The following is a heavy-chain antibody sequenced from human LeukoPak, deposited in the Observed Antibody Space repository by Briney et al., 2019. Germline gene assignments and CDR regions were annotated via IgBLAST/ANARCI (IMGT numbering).Heavy chain of an antibody. V-gene: IGHV3-48*02. CDR1: GFTFTSYS. J-gene: IGHJ4*02. Sequence: GGSLRLSCAASGFTFTSYSMNWVRQAPGKGLEWVSYIRSSSSIISYADSVKGRFTISSDSAKNSLYLQMNSLRDEDTAVYYCARDDNWVFDSWGQGTLVTVSS. CDR3: ARDDNWVFDS. D-gene: IGHD3-16*01. CDR2: IRSSSSII.